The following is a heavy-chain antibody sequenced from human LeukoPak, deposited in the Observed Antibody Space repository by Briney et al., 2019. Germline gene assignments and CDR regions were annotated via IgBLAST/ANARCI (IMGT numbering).Heavy chain of an antibody. J-gene: IGHJ1*01. CDR2: INPSGGTT. V-gene: IGHV1-46*01. CDR3: ARVPPACSGGSCYSSEYFQH. Sequence: ASVKVSCKASGYTFTSYYMHWVRQAPGQGLEWMGLINPSGGTTSYAQKFQGRVTMTRDTSTSTVYMELSSLRFEDTAVYYCARVPPACSGGSCYSSEYFQHWGQGTLVTVSS. D-gene: IGHD2-15*01. CDR1: GYTFTSYY.